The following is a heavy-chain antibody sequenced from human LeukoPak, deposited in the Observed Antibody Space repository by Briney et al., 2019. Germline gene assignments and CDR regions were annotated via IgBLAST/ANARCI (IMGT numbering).Heavy chain of an antibody. V-gene: IGHV4-59*12. CDR1: GGSISTYY. D-gene: IGHD3-10*01. CDR2: IYHSGST. Sequence: TASETLSLTCTVSGGSISTYYWNWIRQPPGKGLEWIGYIYHSGSTYYNPSLKSRVTISVDRSKNQFSLKLSSVTAADTAVYYCARSMVRGVTLFDYWGQGTLVTVSS. CDR3: ARSMVRGVTLFDY. J-gene: IGHJ4*02.